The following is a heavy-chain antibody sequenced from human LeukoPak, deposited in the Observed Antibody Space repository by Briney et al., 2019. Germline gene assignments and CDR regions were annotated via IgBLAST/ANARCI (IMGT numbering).Heavy chain of an antibody. V-gene: IGHV3-15*01. CDR3: TTGRGDY. CDR2: IKRKTDGGTA. D-gene: IGHD3-10*01. CDR1: GFTFSSAW. J-gene: IGHJ4*02. Sequence: GGSLRLSCAASGFTFSSAWMNWVRQAPGKGLEWVGRIKRKTDGGTADYAAPVKGRFTISRDDSKNTLYLQMNSLKTEDTAVYYCTTGRGDYWGQGALVTVSS.